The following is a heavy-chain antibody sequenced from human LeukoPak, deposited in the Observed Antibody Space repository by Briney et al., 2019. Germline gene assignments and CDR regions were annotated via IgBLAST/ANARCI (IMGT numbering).Heavy chain of an antibody. V-gene: IGHV1-18*01. CDR1: GYPFTSYG. CDR3: ARDSWGGSSPKTEYFQH. D-gene: IGHD6-6*01. J-gene: IGHJ1*01. Sequence: ASVKVSCKPSGYPFTSYGISWVRQAPGQGLEWMGWISAYNGDTNYAQKLQGRVTMTTDTSTSTAYMELRSLRSDDTAVYYCARDSWGGSSPKTEYFQHWGQGTLVTVSS. CDR2: ISAYNGDT.